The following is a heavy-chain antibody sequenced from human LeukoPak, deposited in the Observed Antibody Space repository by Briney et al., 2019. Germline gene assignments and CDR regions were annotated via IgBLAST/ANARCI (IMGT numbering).Heavy chain of an antibody. CDR1: GYTFNGYY. CDR3: ARGWVDDYPRFVDS. Sequence: ASVKVSCKASGYTFNGYYMHWVRQAPGQGLEWMGWINPNSGGTNYAQKFQGRVTMTRETSINTAYMDLSSLRSDATAVFYCARGWVDDYPRFVDSWGQGTLVTVSS. CDR2: INPNSGGT. J-gene: IGHJ5*01. V-gene: IGHV1-2*02. D-gene: IGHD4-11*01.